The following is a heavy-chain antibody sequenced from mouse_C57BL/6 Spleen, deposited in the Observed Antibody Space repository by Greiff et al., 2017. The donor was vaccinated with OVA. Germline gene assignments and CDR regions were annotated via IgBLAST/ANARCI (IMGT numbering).Heavy chain of an antibody. CDR3: ANYGSSYGYAMDY. CDR2: IYPGSGST. D-gene: IGHD1-1*01. Sequence: QVQLKQPGAELVKPGASVKMSCKASGYTFTSYWITWVKQRPGQGLEWIGDIYPGSGSTNYNEKFKSKATLTVDTSSSTAYMQLSSLTSEDSAVYYCANYGSSYGYAMDYWGQGTSVTVSS. CDR1: GYTFTSYW. V-gene: IGHV1-55*01. J-gene: IGHJ4*01.